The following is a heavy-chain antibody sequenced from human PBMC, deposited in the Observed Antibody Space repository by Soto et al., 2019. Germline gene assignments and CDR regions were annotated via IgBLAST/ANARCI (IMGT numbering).Heavy chain of an antibody. CDR2: ISGGGDST. CDR1: GFTFSTYA. D-gene: IGHD6-19*01. J-gene: IGHJ5*02. Sequence: GGSLRLSCAASGFTFSTYAMSWVRQAPGKGLEWVSGISGGGDSTYYADAVKGRFTIARDNYKNILYLQMNSLRAEDTAVYYCAKTDSSAWWLDPWGQGTLVTVSS. CDR3: AKTDSSAWWLDP. V-gene: IGHV3-23*01.